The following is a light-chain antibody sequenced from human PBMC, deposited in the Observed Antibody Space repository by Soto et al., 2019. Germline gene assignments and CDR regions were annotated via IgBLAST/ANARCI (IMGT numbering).Light chain of an antibody. Sequence: QSVLTQPASVSGSPGQSITISCTGTSSDVWSYNLVSWYQQHPGKAPKLMIYEVSKRPSGVSNRFSGSKSGNTASLTISGLQAEDEADYYCCSYAGSSTFGVVFGGGTKLTVL. CDR3: CSYAGSSTFGVV. V-gene: IGLV2-23*02. CDR2: EVS. CDR1: SSDVWSYNL. J-gene: IGLJ2*01.